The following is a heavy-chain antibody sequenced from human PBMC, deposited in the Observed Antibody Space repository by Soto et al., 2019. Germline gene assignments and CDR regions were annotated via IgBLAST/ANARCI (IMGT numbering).Heavy chain of an antibody. CDR2: ISAYNGNT. D-gene: IGHD3-10*01. Sequence: GASVKVSCKASGYTFTSYGISWVRQAPGQGLEWMGWISAYNGNTNYAQELQGRVTMTTDTSTSTAYMELRSLRSDDTAVYYCARPRITMVRGVASTYYAMDVWGQGTTVTVYS. V-gene: IGHV1-18*01. CDR3: ARPRITMVRGVASTYYAMDV. CDR1: GYTFTSYG. J-gene: IGHJ6*02.